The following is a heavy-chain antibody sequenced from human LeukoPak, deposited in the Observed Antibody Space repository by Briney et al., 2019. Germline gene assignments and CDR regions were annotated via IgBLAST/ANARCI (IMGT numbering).Heavy chain of an antibody. CDR2: IGIGGDT. CDR3: VRQATPHGHFDY. D-gene: IGHD2-15*01. J-gene: IGHJ4*02. CDR1: GFTFSSYD. V-gene: IGHV3-13*01. Sequence: GGSLRLSCAASGFTFSSYDMHWVRQATGKGLDWVSAIGIGGDTYYPGSVKGRFTISRENAKNSLYLQMNSLRAGDTAVYYCVRQATPHGHFDYWGQGILVTVSS.